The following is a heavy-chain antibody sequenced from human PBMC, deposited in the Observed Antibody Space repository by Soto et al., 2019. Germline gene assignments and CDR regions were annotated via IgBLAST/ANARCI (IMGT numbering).Heavy chain of an antibody. V-gene: IGHV1-69*02. CDR1: GGTFNTYT. Sequence: QVQLVQSGAEVKKPGSSVKVSCKASGGTFNTYTISWVRQAPGQGLEWMGRIIPILGIAKYAQKFQGRVTNTADNSTSTALMELSCLSSQDTAVYYCARVIAVAVTTSDVFDIWGQGTMVTVSS. D-gene: IGHD6-19*01. CDR2: IIPILGIA. CDR3: ARVIAVAVTTSDVFDI. J-gene: IGHJ3*02.